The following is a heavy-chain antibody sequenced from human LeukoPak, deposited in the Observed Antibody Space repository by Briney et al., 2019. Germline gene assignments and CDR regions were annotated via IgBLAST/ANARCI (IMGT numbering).Heavy chain of an antibody. J-gene: IGHJ5*02. Sequence: PSETLSLTCTVSGGSISSYYWSWIRHPPGKGLEWIGYIYTSGSTNYNPSLKSRVTISVDTSKNQFSLKLGSVTAADTAVYYCARQRGGSWFDPWGQGTLVTVSS. CDR3: ARQRGGSWFDP. CDR1: GGSISSYY. D-gene: IGHD3-10*01. CDR2: IYTSGST. V-gene: IGHV4-4*09.